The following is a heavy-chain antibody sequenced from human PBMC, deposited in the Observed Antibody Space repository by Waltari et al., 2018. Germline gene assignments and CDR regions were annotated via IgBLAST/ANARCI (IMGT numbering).Heavy chain of an antibody. D-gene: IGHD3-9*01. Sequence: QVQLVESGGGVVQPGRSLRLSCAASGFTFSSYAMHWVRQAPGKGLEWVAVISYDGSNKYYADSVKGRFTISRDNSKNTLYLQMNSLRAEDTAVYYCAREYYDILTGYYSYYYYGMDVWGQGTTVTVSS. J-gene: IGHJ6*02. CDR3: AREYYDILTGYYSYYYYGMDV. CDR2: ISYDGSNK. V-gene: IGHV3-30*01. CDR1: GFTFSSYA.